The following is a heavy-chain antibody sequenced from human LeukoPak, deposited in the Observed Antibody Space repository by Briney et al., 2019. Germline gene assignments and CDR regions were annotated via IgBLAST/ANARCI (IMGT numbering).Heavy chain of an antibody. D-gene: IGHD1-26*01. CDR2: IYASGRT. Sequence: SETLSLTCTVSGGSISNYYWSWIRQPPGQGLEWIGYIYASGRTNYNPSLKSGVTISVDTSKNQFSLQLSYVTAADTAVYYCASHSRELASIHFAYWGQGTLVTVSS. V-gene: IGHV4-4*09. CDR1: GGSISNYY. J-gene: IGHJ4*02. CDR3: ASHSRELASIHFAY.